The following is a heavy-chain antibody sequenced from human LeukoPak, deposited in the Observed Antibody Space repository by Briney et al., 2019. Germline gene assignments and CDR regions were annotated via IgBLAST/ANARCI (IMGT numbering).Heavy chain of an antibody. CDR1: GGSISSYY. D-gene: IGHD3-22*01. V-gene: IGHV4-59*01. Sequence: SETLSLTCTVSGGSISSYYWSWIRQPLGKGLEWIGYIYYSGSTNYNPSLKSRVTISVDTSKNQFSLKLSSVTAADTAVYYCARDRDSSGYYDAFDIWGQGTMVTVSS. J-gene: IGHJ3*02. CDR2: IYYSGST. CDR3: ARDRDSSGYYDAFDI.